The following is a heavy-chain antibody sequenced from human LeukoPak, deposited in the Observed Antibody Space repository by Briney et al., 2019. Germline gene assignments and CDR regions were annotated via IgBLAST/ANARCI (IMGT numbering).Heavy chain of an antibody. J-gene: IGHJ4*02. D-gene: IGHD3-10*01. V-gene: IGHV1-69*01. Sequence: SVKVSCKASGGTFSSYAISWVRQAPGQGLEWMGGIIPIFGTANYAQKFQGRVTITADESTSTAYMELSSLRSEDTAVYYYAGGYYGSGSLDYWGQGTLVTVSS. CDR2: IIPIFGTA. CDR1: GGTFSSYA. CDR3: AGGYYGSGSLDY.